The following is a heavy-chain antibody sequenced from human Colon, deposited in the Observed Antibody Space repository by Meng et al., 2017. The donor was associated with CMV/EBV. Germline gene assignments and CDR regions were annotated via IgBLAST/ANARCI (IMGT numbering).Heavy chain of an antibody. Sequence: GESLKISCATSGFTFGSYSMNWVRQAPGKGLEWVSSISGPDGSIWYADSMRGRFTVSRDNAKTSQYLQMNSLRAEDTGVYYCARTPLDYWGQGTLVTVSS. CDR1: GFTFGSYS. V-gene: IGHV3-21*01. CDR3: ARTPLDY. J-gene: IGHJ4*02. CDR2: ISGPDGSI.